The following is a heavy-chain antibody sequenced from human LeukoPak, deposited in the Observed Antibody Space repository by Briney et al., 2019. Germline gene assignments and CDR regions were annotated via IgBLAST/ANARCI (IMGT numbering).Heavy chain of an antibody. CDR1: GGSISSSSYY. Sequence: PSETLSLTCTVSGGSISSSSYYWGWIRQPPGKGLEWIGSIYYSGSTYYNPSLKSRVTISVDTSKNQFSLKLSSVTAADTAVYYCANLGRWLHRFYFDYWGQGTLVTVSS. CDR3: ANLGRWLHRFYFDY. V-gene: IGHV4-39*07. J-gene: IGHJ4*02. CDR2: IYYSGST. D-gene: IGHD5-24*01.